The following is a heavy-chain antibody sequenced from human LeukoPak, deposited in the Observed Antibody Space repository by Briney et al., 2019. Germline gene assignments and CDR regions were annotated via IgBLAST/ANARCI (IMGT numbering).Heavy chain of an antibody. V-gene: IGHV1-46*01. CDR1: GYTFTSYY. CDR2: INPSGGGT. J-gene: IGHJ4*02. D-gene: IGHD6-19*01. CDR3: AREGSVAGSSSPIGYYFDY. Sequence: GASVKVSCKASGYTFTSYYMHWVRQAPGQGLEWMGIINPSGGGTSYAQKFQGRVTTTRDTSTSTVYMELSSLRSEDTAVYYCAREGSVAGSSSPIGYYFDYWGQGALVTVSS.